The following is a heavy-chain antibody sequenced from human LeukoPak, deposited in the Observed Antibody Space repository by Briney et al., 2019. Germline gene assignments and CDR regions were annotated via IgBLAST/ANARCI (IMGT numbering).Heavy chain of an antibody. CDR3: ANARLRWLQLQSDY. D-gene: IGHD5-24*01. J-gene: IGHJ4*02. Sequence: GGSLRLSCAASGFTFSSYGMHWVRQAPCKGLEWVAFIRYDGSNKYYADSVKGRFTISRDNSKNTLYLQMNSLRAEDTAVYYCANARLRWLQLQSDYWGQGTLVTVSS. CDR2: IRYDGSNK. CDR1: GFTFSSYG. V-gene: IGHV3-30*02.